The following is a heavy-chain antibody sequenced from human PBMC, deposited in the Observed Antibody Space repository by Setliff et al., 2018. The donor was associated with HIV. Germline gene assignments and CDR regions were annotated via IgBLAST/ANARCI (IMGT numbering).Heavy chain of an antibody. J-gene: IGHJ4*02. CDR3: ARVRLTMIMMVDYFDQ. CDR1: GGSISNFY. Sequence: PSETLSLTCSVSGGSISNFYWSWIRQPPGKGLEWVGHIYSTGDTNYNPSLKSRVTLSADTSKNQPSLSLTSVTAADTAVYYCARVRLTMIMMVDYFDQWGQGTLVTVS. D-gene: IGHD3-22*01. V-gene: IGHV4-4*07. CDR2: IYSTGDT.